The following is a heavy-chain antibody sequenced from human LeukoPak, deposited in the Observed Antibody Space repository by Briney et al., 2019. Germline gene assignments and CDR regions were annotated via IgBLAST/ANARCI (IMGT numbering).Heavy chain of an antibody. J-gene: IGHJ4*02. Sequence: PGGSLRLSCAASGFTFSNSGMSWVRQAPGKGLEWVSAITGSGDNTYYADSVKGWFTISRDNSKNTLYLQMSSLRAEDTAVYYCAKMGGYFDYWGQGTLVTVSS. V-gene: IGHV3-23*01. D-gene: IGHD3-16*01. CDR1: GFTFSNSG. CDR2: ITGSGDNT. CDR3: AKMGGYFDY.